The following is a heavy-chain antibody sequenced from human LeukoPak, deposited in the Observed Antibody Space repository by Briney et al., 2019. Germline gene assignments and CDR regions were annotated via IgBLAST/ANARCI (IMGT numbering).Heavy chain of an antibody. J-gene: IGHJ4*02. D-gene: IGHD3-22*01. CDR3: VRARGYFVPDS. Sequence: PSETLSLTCTVSGDSFTKYYWNWIRQAPGKGLEWSGYVSGSGSTKYNPSLKSRVSMSADTSKNQLSLQLTSLSAADTAVYYCVRARGYFVPDSWGPGTLVTVSS. CDR2: VSGSGST. CDR1: GDSFTKYY. V-gene: IGHV4-59*01.